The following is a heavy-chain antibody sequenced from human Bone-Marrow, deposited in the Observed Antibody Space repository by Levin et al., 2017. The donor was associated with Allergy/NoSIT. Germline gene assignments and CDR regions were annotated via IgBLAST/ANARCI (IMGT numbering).Heavy chain of an antibody. Sequence: GESLKISCKASGYTFTSYGISWVRQAPGQGLEWMGWISAYNGNTNYAQKLQGRVTMTTDTSTSTAYMELRSLRSDDTAVYYCARDLLSWIAVAGYYFDYWGQGTLVTVSS. CDR3: ARDLLSWIAVAGYYFDY. D-gene: IGHD6-19*01. V-gene: IGHV1-18*01. J-gene: IGHJ4*02. CDR2: ISAYNGNT. CDR1: GYTFTSYG.